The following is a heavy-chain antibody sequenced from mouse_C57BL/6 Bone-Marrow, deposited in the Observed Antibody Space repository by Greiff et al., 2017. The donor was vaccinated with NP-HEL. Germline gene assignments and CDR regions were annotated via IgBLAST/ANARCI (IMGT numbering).Heavy chain of an antibody. CDR3: ASYGSRYYFDY. D-gene: IGHD1-1*01. J-gene: IGHJ2*01. CDR2: IDPSDSYT. V-gene: IGHV1-59*01. CDR1: GYTFTSYW. Sequence: VQLQQSGAELVRPGTSVKLSCKASGYTFTSYWMHWVKQRPGQGLEWIGVIDPSDSYTNYNQKFKGKATLTVDTSSSTAYMQLSSLTSEDSAVYYCASYGSRYYFDYWGQGTTLTVSS.